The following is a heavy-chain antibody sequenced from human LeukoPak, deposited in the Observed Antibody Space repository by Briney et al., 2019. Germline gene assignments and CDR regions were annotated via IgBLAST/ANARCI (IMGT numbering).Heavy chain of an antibody. CDR1: GGSISSSSYY. CDR2: IYYSGST. CDR3: ARHLRYGSGSYYNPSLYYYYYMDV. Sequence: SETLSLTCTVSGGSISSSSYYWGWIRQPPGKGLEWIGSIYYSGSTYYNPSLKSRVTISVDTSKNQFSLKLSSVTAADTAVYYCARHLRYGSGSYYNPSLYYYYYMDVWGKGTTVTISS. J-gene: IGHJ6*03. D-gene: IGHD3-10*01. V-gene: IGHV4-39*01.